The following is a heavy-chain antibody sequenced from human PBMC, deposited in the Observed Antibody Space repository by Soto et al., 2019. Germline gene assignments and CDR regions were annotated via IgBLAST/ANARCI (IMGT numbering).Heavy chain of an antibody. D-gene: IGHD4-17*01. V-gene: IGHV4-34*01. Sequence: SYSLALAFAFXCWSLSVXXXRXIRXXXANGLEWIGEINHSGSTNYNPSLKSRVTISVDTSKNQFSLKLSSVTAADTAVYYCARTTAVPNTLRSRYFFDYWGQGTLVTVSS. CDR1: CWSLSVXX. CDR2: INHSGST. J-gene: IGHJ4*02. CDR3: ARTTAVPNTLRSRYFFDY.